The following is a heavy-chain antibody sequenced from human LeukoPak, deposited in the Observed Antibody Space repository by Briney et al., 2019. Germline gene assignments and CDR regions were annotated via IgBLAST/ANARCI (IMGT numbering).Heavy chain of an antibody. CDR3: VRDTGYGSGWYPGYY. Sequence: ASVKVSCKASGYTFTSSSINWVRQAPGQGLEWLGWINPYNGNTDYSQKIQGRVTMTRDTSTSTAYMELRSLRPDDTAFYYCVRDTGYGSGWYPGYYWGQGTLVTVSA. J-gene: IGHJ4*02. V-gene: IGHV1-18*01. D-gene: IGHD6-19*01. CDR1: GYTFTSSS. CDR2: INPYNGNT.